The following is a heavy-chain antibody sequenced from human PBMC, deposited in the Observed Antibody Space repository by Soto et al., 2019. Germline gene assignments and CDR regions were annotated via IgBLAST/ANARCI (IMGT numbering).Heavy chain of an antibody. V-gene: IGHV3-9*01. Sequence: EVQLVESGGGLVQPGRSLRLSCAASGFTFDDYAILWVRQAPGKGLEWVSGISWNSGSIGYADSVKGRFTISRDNAKNSLYLQMNSLRAEDTALYYCAKDIRLSGSSWFDYWGHGTLVTVSS. CDR1: GFTFDDYA. D-gene: IGHD6-13*01. J-gene: IGHJ4*01. CDR3: AKDIRLSGSSWFDY. CDR2: ISWNSGSI.